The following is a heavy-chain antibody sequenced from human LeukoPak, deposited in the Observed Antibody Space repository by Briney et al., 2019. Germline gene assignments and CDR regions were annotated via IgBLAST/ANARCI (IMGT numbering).Heavy chain of an antibody. CDR1: GGSISPLY. CDR2: IYYSGST. D-gene: IGHD3-10*01. Sequence: SETLSLTCTVSGGSISPLYWGWIRQAPGKGLEFIGYIYYSGSTNLNPSLKSRVTLSVDTSKSQISLKLTSVTAADTAVYYCARGGVAAKYYFDFWGQGTLVTVSS. CDR3: ARGGVAAKYYFDF. J-gene: IGHJ4*02. V-gene: IGHV4-59*11.